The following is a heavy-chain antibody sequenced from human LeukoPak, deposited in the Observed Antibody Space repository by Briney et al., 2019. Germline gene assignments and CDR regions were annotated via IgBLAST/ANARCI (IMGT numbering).Heavy chain of an antibody. Sequence: PGGSLRLSCAASGFTFSGSWMHWVRQAPGKGLVWVSRIKGDGIETNYADSVKGRFTVSRDNAKNTLYLQMNSLRAEDTAVYYCAKEGGRSGVWGQGTTVTVSS. CDR1: GFTFSGSW. CDR3: AKEGGRSGV. V-gene: IGHV3-74*01. D-gene: IGHD3-3*01. CDR2: IKGDGIET. J-gene: IGHJ6*02.